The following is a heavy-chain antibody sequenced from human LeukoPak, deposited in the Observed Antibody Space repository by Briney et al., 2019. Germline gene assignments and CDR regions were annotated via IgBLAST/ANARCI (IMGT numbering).Heavy chain of an antibody. D-gene: IGHD6-13*01. Sequence: PSETLSLTCTVSGGSISSGSYYWSWIRQPAGKGLEWIGRIYTSGSTNYNPSLKSRVTISVDTSKNQFSLKLSSVTAADTAVYYCAREVSSSWFSHDYWGQGTLVTVSS. CDR1: GGSISSGSYY. V-gene: IGHV4-61*02. CDR2: IYTSGST. CDR3: AREVSSSWFSHDY. J-gene: IGHJ4*02.